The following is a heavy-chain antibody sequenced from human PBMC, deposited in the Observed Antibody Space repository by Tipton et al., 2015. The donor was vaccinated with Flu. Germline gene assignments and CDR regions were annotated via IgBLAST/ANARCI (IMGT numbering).Heavy chain of an antibody. J-gene: IGHJ4*02. CDR3: ARELGGAGFDY. CDR1: GGTFSNYG. CDR2: IIPTFSTV. Sequence: QLVQSGAEVKKPGSSVRVSCKASGGTFSNYGFSWVRQAPGQGLEWLGGIIPTFSTVKYAQKFQDRVTITADESTRTAYMDLSGLKSEDTAVYYCARELGGAGFDYWGQGTLVIVSS. D-gene: IGHD3-16*01. V-gene: IGHV1-69*01.